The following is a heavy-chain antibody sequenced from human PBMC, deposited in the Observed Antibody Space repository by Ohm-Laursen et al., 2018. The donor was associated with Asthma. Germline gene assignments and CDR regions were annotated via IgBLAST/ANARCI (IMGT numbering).Heavy chain of an antibody. Sequence: SLRLSCAAPGFTFSSYAMSWVRQAPGKGLEWVSAISGSGGSTYYADSVKGRFTISRDNSKNTLYLQMNSLRAEDTAVYYCAKLLSGLYYFDYWGQGTLVTVSS. J-gene: IGHJ4*02. D-gene: IGHD1-1*01. CDR3: AKLLSGLYYFDY. CDR2: ISGSGGST. CDR1: GFTFSSYA. V-gene: IGHV3-23*01.